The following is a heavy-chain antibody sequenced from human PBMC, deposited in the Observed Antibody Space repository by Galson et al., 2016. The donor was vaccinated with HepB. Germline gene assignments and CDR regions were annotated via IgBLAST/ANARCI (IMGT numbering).Heavy chain of an antibody. V-gene: IGHV3-23*01. J-gene: IGHJ5*01. CDR1: GFTFSSYA. Sequence: SLRLSCAASGFTFSSYAMSWVRQAPGKGLEWISGISDSGTSTYHADSVKGRFTISRDNSKNKLYLQMNSLRAEDTAIYYCGKNLKRASYYDYVWGTAINSWGHGALVTVSS. D-gene: IGHD3-16*01. CDR3: GKNLKRASYYDYVWGTAINS. CDR2: ISDSGTST.